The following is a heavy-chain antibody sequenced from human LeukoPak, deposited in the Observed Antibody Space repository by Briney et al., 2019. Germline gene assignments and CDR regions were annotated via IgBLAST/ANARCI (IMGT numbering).Heavy chain of an antibody. Sequence: SVKVSCKASGGTFSSYAIGWVRQAPGQGLEWMGGIIPIFGTANYAQKFQGRVTITADESTSTAYMELSSLRSEDTAVYYCVWGSYNYYYYGMDVWGKGTTVTVSS. CDR3: VWGSYNYYYYGMDV. V-gene: IGHV1-69*01. J-gene: IGHJ6*04. CDR2: IIPIFGTA. D-gene: IGHD3-16*01. CDR1: GGTFSSYA.